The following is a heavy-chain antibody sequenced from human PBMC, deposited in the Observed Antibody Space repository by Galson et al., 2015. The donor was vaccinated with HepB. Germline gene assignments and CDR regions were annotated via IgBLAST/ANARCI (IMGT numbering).Heavy chain of an antibody. D-gene: IGHD3-3*01. V-gene: IGHV1-2*04. Sequence: SVKVSCKASGYTFTGYYMHWVRQAPGQGLEWMGWINPNSGGTNYAQKFQGWVTMTRDTSISTAYMELSRLRSDDTAVYYCARAPNYDFWSGYYNYYYGMDVWGQGTTVTVSS. CDR2: INPNSGGT. J-gene: IGHJ6*02. CDR1: GYTFTGYY. CDR3: ARAPNYDFWSGYYNYYYGMDV.